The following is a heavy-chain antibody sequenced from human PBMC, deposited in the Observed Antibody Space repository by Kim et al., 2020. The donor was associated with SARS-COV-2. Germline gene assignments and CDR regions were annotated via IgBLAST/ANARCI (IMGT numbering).Heavy chain of an antibody. Sequence: GGSLRLSCAASGFTFSSYGMHWFRQAPGKGLEWVAVISYDGSNKYYADSVKGRFTISRDNSKNTLYLQMNSLRAEDTAVYYCGGLDFDYWGQGTLVTVSS. D-gene: IGHD3-16*01. CDR2: ISYDGSNK. CDR1: GFTFSSYG. CDR3: GGLDFDY. J-gene: IGHJ4*02. V-gene: IGHV3-33*05.